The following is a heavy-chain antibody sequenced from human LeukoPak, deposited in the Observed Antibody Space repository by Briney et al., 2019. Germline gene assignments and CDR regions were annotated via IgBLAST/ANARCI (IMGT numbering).Heavy chain of an antibody. D-gene: IGHD5-18*01. V-gene: IGHV3-9*01. CDR3: ARDRGYSYVWGAFDI. J-gene: IGHJ3*02. CDR2: ISWNSGSI. CDR1: GFTFDDYA. Sequence: GGSLRLSCAASGFTFDDYAMHWVRQAPGKGLEWVSGISWNSGSIGYADSVKGRFTISRDNAKNSLYLQMNSLRAEDTALYYCARDRGYSYVWGAFDIWGQGTMVTVSS.